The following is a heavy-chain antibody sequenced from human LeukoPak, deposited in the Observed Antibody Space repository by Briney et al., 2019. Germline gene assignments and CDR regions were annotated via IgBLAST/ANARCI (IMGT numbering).Heavy chain of an antibody. CDR3: AKKADDYYDSSGYPY. V-gene: IGHV3-23*01. CDR2: ISGSGGST. Sequence: GGSLRLSCAASGLTVSSNYMSWVRQAPGRGLEWVSAISGSGGSTYYADSVKGRFTISRDNSKNTLYLQMNSLRAEDTAVYYCAKKADDYYDSSGYPYWGQGTLVTVSS. D-gene: IGHD3-22*01. J-gene: IGHJ4*02. CDR1: GLTVSSNY.